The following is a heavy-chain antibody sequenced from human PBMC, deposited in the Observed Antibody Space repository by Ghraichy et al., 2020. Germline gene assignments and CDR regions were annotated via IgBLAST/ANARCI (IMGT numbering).Heavy chain of an antibody. Sequence: GVLRLSCSASGFTFDRYSMNWVRQAPGKGLEWVSYISSSSTSIKYADSVKGRFTISRDNAKNSLWLQMHSLRDDDTAMYYCARVGYSGSPLGWGQGTLVTVSS. CDR1: GFTFDRYS. D-gene: IGHD1-26*01. V-gene: IGHV3-48*02. CDR3: ARVGYSGSPLG. J-gene: IGHJ4*02. CDR2: ISSSSTSI.